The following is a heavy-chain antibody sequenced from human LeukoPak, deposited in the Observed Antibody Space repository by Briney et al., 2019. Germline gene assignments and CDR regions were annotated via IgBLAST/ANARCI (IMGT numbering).Heavy chain of an antibody. CDR2: IYYNGDT. J-gene: IGHJ4*02. Sequence: PGGSLRLSCAASGFTFSSYWMHWVRQAPGKGLEWIGSIYYNGDTFYDPSLKSRVTISVDTSKNQFSLKVSSVTAADTAVYYCARQGTAYSSSWYSLLRYWGQGTLVIVSS. CDR3: ARQGTAYSSSWYSLLRY. CDR1: GFTFSSYW. D-gene: IGHD6-13*01. V-gene: IGHV4-39*01.